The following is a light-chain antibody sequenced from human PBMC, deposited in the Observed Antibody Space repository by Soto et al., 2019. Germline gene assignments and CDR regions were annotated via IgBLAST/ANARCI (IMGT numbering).Light chain of an antibody. J-gene: IGKJ2*01. CDR3: QQYRGSPLYS. CDR2: GAS. V-gene: IGKV3-20*01. Sequence: EIVLTQSPGTLSLSPGERATLSCRASQSVSNNYLAWYQQKPGQAPRLLIYGASSRATGIPDRFSGSGSGTDFTLTISRLEPEHFSVYYCQQYRGSPLYSFGQGTKLQIK. CDR1: QSVSNNY.